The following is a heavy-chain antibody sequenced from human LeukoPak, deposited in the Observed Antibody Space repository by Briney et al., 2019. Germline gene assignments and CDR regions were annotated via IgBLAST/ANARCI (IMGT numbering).Heavy chain of an antibody. V-gene: IGHV1-2*02. J-gene: IGHJ3*02. CDR3: AREGYSSSWAVGAFDI. Sequence: ASVKVSRKASGYTFTGYYMHWVRQAPGQGLEWMGWINPNSGGTNYAQKFQGRVTMTRDTSISTAYMELSRLRSDDTAVYYCAREGYSSSWAVGAFDIWGQGTMVTVSS. CDR2: INPNSGGT. CDR1: GYTFTGYY. D-gene: IGHD6-13*01.